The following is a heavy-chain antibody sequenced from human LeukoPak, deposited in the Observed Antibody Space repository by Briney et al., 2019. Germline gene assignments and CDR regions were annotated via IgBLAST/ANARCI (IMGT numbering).Heavy chain of an antibody. CDR2: INHSGST. Sequence: PSEALSLTCAVYGGSSSGYYWSWIRQPPGKGLEWIGEINHSGSTNYNPSLKSRVTISVDTSKNQFSLKLSSVTAADTAVYYCARGLGIAATNAFVYWGQGTLVTVSS. V-gene: IGHV4-34*01. D-gene: IGHD5-12*01. CDR1: GGSSSGYY. J-gene: IGHJ4*02. CDR3: ARGLGIAATNAFVY.